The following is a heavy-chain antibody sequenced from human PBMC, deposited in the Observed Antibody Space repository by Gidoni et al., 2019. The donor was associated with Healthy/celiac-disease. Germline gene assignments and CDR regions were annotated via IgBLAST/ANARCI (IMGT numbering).Heavy chain of an antibody. J-gene: IGHJ4*02. CDR1: GFTFSSYA. Sequence: EVQLLASGGGLVQPGGSLRLSCAASGFTFSSYAMSWVRQAPGQGMEWVSAISGSGGSTYYADSVKGRFTISRDNSKNTLYLQMNSLRAEDTAVYYCAKVAPVWFGELLYFDYWGQGTLVTVSS. CDR2: ISGSGGST. D-gene: IGHD3-10*01. CDR3: AKVAPVWFGELLYFDY. V-gene: IGHV3-23*01.